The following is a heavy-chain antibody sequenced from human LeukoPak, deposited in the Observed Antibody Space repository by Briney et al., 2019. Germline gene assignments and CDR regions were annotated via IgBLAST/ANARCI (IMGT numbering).Heavy chain of an antibody. V-gene: IGHV3-48*03. CDR2: ISSSGSNI. CDR3: AELGITMNGWV. CDR1: GFTFSNYE. D-gene: IGHD3-22*01. Sequence: GGSLRLSCAASGFTFSNYEMSWVRQAPGKGLEWVSNISSSGSNIYYADSVKGRFTISRDNAKNSLYLQMNSLRAEDTAVYYCAELGITMNGWVWGKGTTVTISS. J-gene: IGHJ6*01.